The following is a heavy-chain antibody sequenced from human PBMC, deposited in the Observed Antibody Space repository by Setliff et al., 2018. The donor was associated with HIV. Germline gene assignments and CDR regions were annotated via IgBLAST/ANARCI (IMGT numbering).Heavy chain of an antibody. CDR3: ARGSCSGCYLSDY. CDR1: GYTFTDYY. D-gene: IGHD6-19*01. J-gene: IGHJ4*02. CDR2: INPKSGVT. V-gene: IGHV1-2*06. Sequence: ASVKVSCKASGYTFTDYYIHWVRQAPGHGLEWVGRINPKSGVTSYAQNFRARVTMTRDTSSTTAYMGLSTLRSDDTALYYCARGSCSGCYLSDYWGLGTLVTVSS.